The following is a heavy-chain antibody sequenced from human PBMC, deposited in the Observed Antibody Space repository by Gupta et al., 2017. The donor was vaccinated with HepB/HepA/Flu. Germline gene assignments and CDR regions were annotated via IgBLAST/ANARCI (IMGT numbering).Heavy chain of an antibody. V-gene: IGHV4-4*07. J-gene: IGHJ6*03. Sequence: QVQLQESGPGLVKPSETLSLTCSVSGASISIYYWNWIRQPAGKGLEWVGRIFPIETTNYNPSLKSRVTMSLDTSKNQIALQLRSVTAADTAIYYCARGSSDYYHHMDVWGKGATGTVSS. D-gene: IGHD3-10*01. CDR1: GASISIYY. CDR2: IFPIETT. CDR3: ARGSSDYYHHMDV.